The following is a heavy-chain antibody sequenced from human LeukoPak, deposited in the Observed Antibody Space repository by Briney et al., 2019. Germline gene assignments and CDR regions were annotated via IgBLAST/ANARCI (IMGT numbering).Heavy chain of an antibody. D-gene: IGHD6-25*01. CDR3: ARRPFTGYLNWFDP. CDR2: IIPILGIA. J-gene: IGHJ5*02. Sequence: SVKVSDRASGGTFSSYAISWVRQAPGQGLEWMGRIIPILGIANYAQKFQGRVTITADKSTSTVYMELSRLRSDDTAVYYCARRPFTGYLNWFDPWGQGTLVTVSS. V-gene: IGHV1-69*04. CDR1: GGTFSSYA.